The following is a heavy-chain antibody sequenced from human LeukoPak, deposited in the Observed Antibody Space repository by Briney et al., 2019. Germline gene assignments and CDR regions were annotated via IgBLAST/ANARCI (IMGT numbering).Heavy chain of an antibody. J-gene: IGHJ4*02. D-gene: IGHD3-3*01. Sequence: SGGSLRLSCAASGFTFSSYWMSWVRQAPGKGLEGVANIKQDGSEKYYVDSVKGRFTISRDNAKNSLYLQMNSLRAEDTAVYYCARVTTIFGVVIPSYYFDYWGQGTLVTVSS. CDR3: ARVTTIFGVVIPSYYFDY. V-gene: IGHV3-7*01. CDR1: GFTFSSYW. CDR2: IKQDGSEK.